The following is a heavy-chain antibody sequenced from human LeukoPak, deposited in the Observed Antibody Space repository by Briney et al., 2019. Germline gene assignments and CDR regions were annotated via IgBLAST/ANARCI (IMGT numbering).Heavy chain of an antibody. CDR2: IYYSGST. CDR1: GGSISSSSYY. V-gene: IGHV4-39*01. CDR3: ARPSVGRHIDY. D-gene: IGHD2-21*01. J-gene: IGHJ4*02. Sequence: SETLSLTCTVSGGSISSSSYYWGWIRQPPGKGLEWIGSIYYSGSTYYNPSLKSRVTISVDTSKNQFSLKLSSVTAADTAVYYSARPSVGRHIDYWAREPWSPSPQ.